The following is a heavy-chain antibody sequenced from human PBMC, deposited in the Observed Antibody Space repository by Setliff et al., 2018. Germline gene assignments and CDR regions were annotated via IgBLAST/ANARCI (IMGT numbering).Heavy chain of an antibody. CDR3: RLWSHNYRNDY. Sequence: SETLSLTCTVYGVSFSDYYWGWVRQSPGKGLDWIGEINHNGTTNYYPSLAGRSSISVDTSKRHFSLKLTSVTAADMAVYYGRLWSHNYRNDYWGQGTLVTVSS. V-gene: IGHV4-34*01. J-gene: IGHJ4*02. CDR1: GVSFSDYY. CDR2: INHNGTT. D-gene: IGHD2-15*01.